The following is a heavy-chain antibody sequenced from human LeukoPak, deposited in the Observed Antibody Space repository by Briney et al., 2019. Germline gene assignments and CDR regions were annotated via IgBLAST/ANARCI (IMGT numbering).Heavy chain of an antibody. CDR1: GYTFTSYD. D-gene: IGHD2-2*02. Sequence: ASVKVSCKASGYTFTSYDINWVRQATGQGLEWMGWMNPNSGNTGYAQKFQGRVTMTRNTSIGTAYMELSSLRSEDTAVYYCARVGFPYCSSTSCYTYGMDVWGQGTTVTVSS. CDR2: MNPNSGNT. CDR3: ARVGFPYCSSTSCYTYGMDV. J-gene: IGHJ6*02. V-gene: IGHV1-8*01.